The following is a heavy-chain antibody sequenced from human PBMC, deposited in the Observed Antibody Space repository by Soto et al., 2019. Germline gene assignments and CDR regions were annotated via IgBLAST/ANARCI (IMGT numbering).Heavy chain of an antibody. V-gene: IGHV3-21*01. CDR1: GFTFSSYS. J-gene: IGHJ6*02. D-gene: IGHD6-19*01. Sequence: GGSLRLSCAASGFTFSSYSMNWVRQAPGKGLEWVSSISSSSSYIYYADSVKGRFTISRDNAKNSLYLQMNSLRAEDTAVYYCARDRGSGWHYYYYGMDVWGQGTTVTVS. CDR3: ARDRGSGWHYYYYGMDV. CDR2: ISSSSSYI.